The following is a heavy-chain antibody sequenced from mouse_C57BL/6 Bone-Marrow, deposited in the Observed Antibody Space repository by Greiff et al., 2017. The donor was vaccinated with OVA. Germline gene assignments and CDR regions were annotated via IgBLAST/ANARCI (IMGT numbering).Heavy chain of an antibody. Sequence: QVQLQQSGAELMKPGASVKLSCKASGYTFTGYWIEWVKQRPGHGLEWIGDILPGGGGTNFNEKFKGKATFTADTSSNTAYMQLSSLTTEDSAIYYGSSGSGYYGFGYWGKGTLVTVSA. CDR1: GYTFTGYW. J-gene: IGHJ3*01. CDR3: SSGSGYYGFGY. CDR2: ILPGGGGT. D-gene: IGHD2-3*01. V-gene: IGHV1-9*01.